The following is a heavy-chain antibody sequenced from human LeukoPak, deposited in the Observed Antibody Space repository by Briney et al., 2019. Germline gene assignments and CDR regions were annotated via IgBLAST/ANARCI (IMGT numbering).Heavy chain of an antibody. CDR1: GYTFTGDY. Sequence: GASVKVSCKASGYTFTGDYMHWVRQAPGQGLEWMGWINPNSGGTNYAQKFQGRVTMTRDTSISTAYMELSRLRSDDTAVYYCARPRVYGDYFDYWGQGTLVTVSS. D-gene: IGHD4-17*01. CDR3: ARPRVYGDYFDY. J-gene: IGHJ4*02. V-gene: IGHV1-2*02. CDR2: INPNSGGT.